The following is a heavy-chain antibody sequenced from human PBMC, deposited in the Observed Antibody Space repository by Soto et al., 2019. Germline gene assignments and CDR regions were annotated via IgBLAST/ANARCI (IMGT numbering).Heavy chain of an antibody. J-gene: IGHJ4*02. CDR1: GYTFTGYY. V-gene: IGHV1-2*02. D-gene: IGHD2-8*01. CDR3: ARDWGRAVLMVYAYYFDY. CDR2: INPNSGGT. Sequence: ASVKVSCKASGYTFTGYYMHWVRQAPGQGLEWMGWINPNSGGTNYAQKFQGRVTMTRDTSINTAYMELSRLRSDDTAVYYCARDWGRAVLMVYAYYFDYWGQGTLVTVSS.